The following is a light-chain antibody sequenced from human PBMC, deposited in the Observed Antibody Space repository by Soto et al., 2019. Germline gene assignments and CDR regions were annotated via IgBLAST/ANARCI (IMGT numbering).Light chain of an antibody. V-gene: IGKV1-5*01. J-gene: IGKJ4*01. CDR3: QQYNSYPLT. Sequence: DIQITQSPSTLSASVGDRVTITCRASQSISSWLAWYQQKPGKAPKLLIYDASSLESGVPSRFSGSGSGTEFTLTISSLQPDEFATYYCQQYNSYPLTCGGGTKV. CDR2: DAS. CDR1: QSISSW.